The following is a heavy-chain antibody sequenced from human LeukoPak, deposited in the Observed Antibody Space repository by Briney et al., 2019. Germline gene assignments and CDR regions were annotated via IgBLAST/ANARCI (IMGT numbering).Heavy chain of an antibody. D-gene: IGHD2-8*02. CDR1: GGTFTHDP. V-gene: IGHV1-69*08. CDR2: IGPLLGTT. J-gene: IGHJ4*02. Sequence: ASVKVSCKASGGTFTHDPISWLRQAPGQRLEWIGNIGPLLGTTLYTQEFQGRVTITTVKSTTTIYMDLYSLTSEDTAMYYCARDRCTGSYCHHDHWGQGTLVTVSS. CDR3: ARDRCTGSYCHHDH.